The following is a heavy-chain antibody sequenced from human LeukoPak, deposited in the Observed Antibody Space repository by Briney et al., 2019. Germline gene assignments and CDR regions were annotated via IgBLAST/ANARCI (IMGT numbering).Heavy chain of an antibody. CDR3: AKERMWIQLWLLDY. CDR1: GFTFSTYG. Sequence: PGGSLRLSCAASGFTFSTYGMHWVRQAPGKGLEWVAFIRYDGSNENYTDSVKGRFTISRDNSKNTVYLQLNSLRAEDTAVYYCAKERMWIQLWLLDYWGQGTLVTVSS. V-gene: IGHV3-30*02. D-gene: IGHD5-18*01. J-gene: IGHJ4*02. CDR2: IRYDGSNE.